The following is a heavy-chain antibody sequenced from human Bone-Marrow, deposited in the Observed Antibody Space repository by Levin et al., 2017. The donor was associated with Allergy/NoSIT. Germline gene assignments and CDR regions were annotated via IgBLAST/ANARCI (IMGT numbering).Heavy chain of an antibody. Sequence: KVSCQGSGYQFTDYWIGWVRQLPGKGLEWMGTIYPGDSETRSSPSFQGQVTFSVDKSMNNAYLQWDRLRASDTAMYYCARQSDELPPYDGEWVEEHYFDHWGQGTLVTVSS. CDR2: IYPGDSET. J-gene: IGHJ4*02. CDR1: GYQFTDYW. D-gene: IGHD3-10*01. V-gene: IGHV5-51*01. CDR3: ARQSDELPPYDGEWVEEHYFDH.